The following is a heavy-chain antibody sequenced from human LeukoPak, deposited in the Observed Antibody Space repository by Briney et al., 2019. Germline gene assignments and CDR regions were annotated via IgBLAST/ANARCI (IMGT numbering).Heavy chain of an antibody. V-gene: IGHV3-23*01. CDR1: GFTFSSYA. J-gene: IGHJ4*01. Sequence: GGSLRLSCAASGFTFSSYAMGWLGQAPGKGLHWVSAISGSGDSTYYADSVNGRFTISRDNSKKTLYLQMNSLRGDDTAMYYCAFGPHQQWLLADYWGQGTLVTVSS. CDR3: AFGPHQQWLLADY. CDR2: ISGSGDST. D-gene: IGHD6-19*01.